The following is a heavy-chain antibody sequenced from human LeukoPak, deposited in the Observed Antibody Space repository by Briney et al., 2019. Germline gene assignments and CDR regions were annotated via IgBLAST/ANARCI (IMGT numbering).Heavy chain of an antibody. CDR1: GGSIGSSSYY. CDR3: ARGANWGSPDY. Sequence: SSETLSLTCTVSGGSIGSSSYYWGWLRQPPGKGLEWIVSIFYGGSTYYSPSLKSRLTISVDTSKNQFSLRLSSVTAADTAVYYCARGANWGSPDYWGQGTLVTVSS. CDR2: IFYGGST. D-gene: IGHD7-27*01. J-gene: IGHJ4*02. V-gene: IGHV4-39*01.